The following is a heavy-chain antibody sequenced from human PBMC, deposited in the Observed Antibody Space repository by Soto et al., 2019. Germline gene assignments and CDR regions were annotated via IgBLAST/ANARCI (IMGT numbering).Heavy chain of an antibody. V-gene: IGHV3-49*04. CDR1: GFTFGDYA. D-gene: IGHD3-10*01. J-gene: IGHJ6*02. CDR3: TREADYYGSGSYYIPKYYYYYGMDV. Sequence: GGSLRLSCTASGFTFGDYAMSWVRQAPGKGLEWVGFIRSKAYGGTTEYAASVKGRFTISRDDSKSIAYLQTNSLKTEDTAVYYCTREADYYGSGSYYIPKYYYYYGMDVWGQGTTVTVSS. CDR2: IRSKAYGGTT.